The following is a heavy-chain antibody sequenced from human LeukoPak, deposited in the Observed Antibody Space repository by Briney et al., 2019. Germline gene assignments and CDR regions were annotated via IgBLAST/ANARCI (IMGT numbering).Heavy chain of an antibody. V-gene: IGHV1-69*04. Sequence: SVKVSCKASGYTFTSYGISWVRQAPGQGLEWMGRIIPILGTTDYAQKFQDRVTLTADTFTNTAYMELSSLRSEDTAVYYCARFEAYYDALGGMDVWGQGTTVIVSS. D-gene: IGHD3-22*01. CDR2: IIPILGTT. CDR1: GYTFTSYG. CDR3: ARFEAYYDALGGMDV. J-gene: IGHJ6*02.